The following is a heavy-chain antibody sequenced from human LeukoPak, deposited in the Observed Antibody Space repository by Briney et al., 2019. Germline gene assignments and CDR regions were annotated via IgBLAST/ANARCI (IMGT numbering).Heavy chain of an antibody. Sequence: SETLSLTCTVSGGSISSGSYYWSWIRQPAGKGLEWIGRIYTSGSTNYNPSLKSRVTISVDTSKNQFPLKLSSVTAADTAVYYCARDTWFGESGLDYWGQGTLVTVSS. J-gene: IGHJ4*02. CDR3: ARDTWFGESGLDY. V-gene: IGHV4-61*02. D-gene: IGHD3-10*01. CDR1: GGSISSGSYY. CDR2: IYTSGST.